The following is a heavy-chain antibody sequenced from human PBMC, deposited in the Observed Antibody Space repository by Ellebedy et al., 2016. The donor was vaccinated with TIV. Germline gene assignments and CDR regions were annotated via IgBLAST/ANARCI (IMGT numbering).Heavy chain of an antibody. CDR1: GFTVSSNY. CDR3: VSSGRDVFDI. J-gene: IGHJ3*02. D-gene: IGHD1-26*01. CDR2: IYSGGST. Sequence: GGSLRLSCAASGFTVSSNYMSWVRQAPGKGLEWVSIIYSGGSTYYADSVKGRFTISRDNSKNTLYLQMNSLRAEDTAVYYCVSSGRDVFDIWGQGTMVTVSS. V-gene: IGHV3-53*01.